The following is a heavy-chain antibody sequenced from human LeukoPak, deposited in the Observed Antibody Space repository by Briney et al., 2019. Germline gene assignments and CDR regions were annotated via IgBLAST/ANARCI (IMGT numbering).Heavy chain of an antibody. V-gene: IGHV4-59*07. J-gene: IGHJ4*02. Sequence: SDTLSLTCTVSGGSISSYYWSWIRQPPGKGLEWIGYIYYSESTNYNPSLKSRVTISVDTSKNQFSLKLSSVTAAATAVYYCASHPGEYGADYWGQGTLVTVSS. CDR1: GGSISSYY. CDR2: IYYSEST. CDR3: ASHPGEYGADY. D-gene: IGHD3-16*01.